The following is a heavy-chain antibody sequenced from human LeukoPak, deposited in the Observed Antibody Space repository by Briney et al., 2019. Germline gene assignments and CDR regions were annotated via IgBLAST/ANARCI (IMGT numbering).Heavy chain of an antibody. CDR2: INPNNGAT. CDR1: GYTLTGYY. J-gene: IGHJ4*02. D-gene: IGHD3-22*01. CDR3: ARDTAGSGYYYLFDY. Sequence: ASVKVSCKASGYTLTGYYVHWVRQAPGQGLEWMGWINPNNGATNYAQKFQGRVTMTKATSISTAYMELNRLRSDDTAVYYCARDTAGSGYYYLFDYWGQGTLVTVSS. V-gene: IGHV1-2*02.